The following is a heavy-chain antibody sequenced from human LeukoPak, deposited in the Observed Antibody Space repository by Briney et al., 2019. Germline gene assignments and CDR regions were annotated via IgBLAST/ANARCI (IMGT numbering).Heavy chain of an antibody. V-gene: IGHV1-2*02. D-gene: IGHD1-14*01. Sequence: ASVNVSCKASGYTFTGYYINWVRQAPGQSLEWMGWINPNSGATKFAQKFQGRVTLTRDTSINTAYMGLTSLRSDDTAVYFCARDRQYGTSWRRTSFDPWGQGTLVTVSS. CDR3: ARDRQYGTSWRRTSFDP. CDR1: GYTFTGYY. CDR2: INPNSGAT. J-gene: IGHJ5*02.